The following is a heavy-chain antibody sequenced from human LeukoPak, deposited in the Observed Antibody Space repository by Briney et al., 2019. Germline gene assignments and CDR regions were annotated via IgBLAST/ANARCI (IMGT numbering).Heavy chain of an antibody. D-gene: IGHD6-13*01. CDR3: ARAKRSSSSALFDY. J-gene: IGHJ4*02. Sequence: GGSLRLSCAASGFTLSSYGMHWVRQAPGKGLEWVAVIWYDGSNKYYADSVKGRFTISRDNSKNTLYLQMNSLRAEDTAVYYCARAKRSSSSALFDYWGQGTLVTVSS. CDR2: IWYDGSNK. V-gene: IGHV3-33*01. CDR1: GFTLSSYG.